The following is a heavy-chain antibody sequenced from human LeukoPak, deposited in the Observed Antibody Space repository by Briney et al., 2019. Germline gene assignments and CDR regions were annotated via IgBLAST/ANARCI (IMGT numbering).Heavy chain of an antibody. CDR2: ITAIFRTT. Sequence: ASVKVSCNTSGGTFNSYAISWVREAPGQGLQWMGGITAIFRTTNYAQKFQGRVTITADESMSTVYIELSSLRSEDTAVYYCARHSGYHSTMYLDYWGQGTLVTVSS. CDR3: ARHSGYHSTMYLDY. CDR1: GGTFNSYA. D-gene: IGHD3-22*01. J-gene: IGHJ4*02. V-gene: IGHV1-69*13.